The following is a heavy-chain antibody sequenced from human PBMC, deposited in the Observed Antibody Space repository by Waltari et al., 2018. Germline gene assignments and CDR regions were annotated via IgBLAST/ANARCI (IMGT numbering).Heavy chain of an antibody. J-gene: IGHJ4*02. V-gene: IGHV3-7*01. D-gene: IGHD6-13*01. CDR2: IKKDGNEK. CDR1: GFTFISYW. Sequence: EVQLVESGGGLVQPGGSLILSCAPPGFTFISYWMSWFRQAPGKGLEWVANIKKDGNEKDYVEYGKGRYTISRDNAKNSLYLKMNSLRAEDTAVYYCARDGTHFDYWGQGTLVTVSS. CDR3: ARDGTHFDY.